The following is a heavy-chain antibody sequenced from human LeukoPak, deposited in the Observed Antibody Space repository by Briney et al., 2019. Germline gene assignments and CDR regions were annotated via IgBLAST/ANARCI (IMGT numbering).Heavy chain of an antibody. J-gene: IGHJ5*02. Sequence: PSETLSLTCAVYGGSFSGYYWSWIRQPPGKGLEWIGEINHSGSTNYNPSLKSRVTISVDTSKNQFPLKLSSVTAADTAVYYCARGKEYYDFWRLNWFDPWGQGTLVTVSS. CDR1: GGSFSGYY. CDR3: ARGKEYYDFWRLNWFDP. CDR2: INHSGST. D-gene: IGHD3-3*01. V-gene: IGHV4-34*01.